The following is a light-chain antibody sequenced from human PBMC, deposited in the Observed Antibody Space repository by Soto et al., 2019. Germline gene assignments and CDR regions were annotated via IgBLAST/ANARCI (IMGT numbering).Light chain of an antibody. J-gene: IGLJ3*02. CDR3: GSWDINLRAVV. Sequence: QSVLTQPPSVSAAPGQTVTIACSGTKSNIGSNYISWYQQLPGTAPKLVIYDINKRPSGIADRFSDSKSGTSAALGITGLQTEDEAYYFCGSWDINLRAVVFGGGTKVTVL. CDR2: DIN. CDR1: KSNIGSNY. V-gene: IGLV1-51*01.